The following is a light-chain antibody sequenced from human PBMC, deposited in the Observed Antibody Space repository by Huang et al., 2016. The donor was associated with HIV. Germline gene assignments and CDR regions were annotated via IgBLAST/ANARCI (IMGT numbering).Light chain of an antibody. CDR3: QQYYTNYYT. CDR2: WSS. J-gene: IGKJ2*01. Sequence: DIVMTQSPDSLTVSLGERATINCKSSQVLLFNATNKSFLAWYQQRPRQPPNLLVYWSSTRASDVPDRFSGSGSGTDFTLTINSLHAEDMAVYFCQQYYTNYYTFGQGTKLEIQ. CDR1: QVLLFNATNKSF. V-gene: IGKV4-1*01.